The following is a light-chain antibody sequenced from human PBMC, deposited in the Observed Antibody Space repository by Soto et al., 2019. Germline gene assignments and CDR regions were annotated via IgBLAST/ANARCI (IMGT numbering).Light chain of an antibody. J-gene: IGLJ1*01. V-gene: IGLV2-14*01. Sequence: QSALTQPASVSGSPGQSITISCTGTSSDVGGYNYVSWYQQHPGKAPKLMIYDVNNRPSGVSDRFSGSKSGNTASLTISGHQAEDEADYFCSSYTSSNTLYVLGAGTKVTVL. CDR2: DVN. CDR3: SSYTSSNTLYV. CDR1: SSDVGGYNY.